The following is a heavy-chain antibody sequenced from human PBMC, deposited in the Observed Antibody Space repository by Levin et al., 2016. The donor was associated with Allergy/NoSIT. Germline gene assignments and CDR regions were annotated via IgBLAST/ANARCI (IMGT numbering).Heavy chain of an antibody. Sequence: GGSLRLSCAASGFTFSSYWMSWVRQAPGKGLEWVANINQDGSETHCVDSVEGRLSIYRDNARNSLFLQMNSLRAEDTAVYYCARGNLIDYWGQGTLVTVSS. V-gene: IGHV3-7*03. J-gene: IGHJ4*02. CDR3: ARGNLIDY. D-gene: IGHD2/OR15-2a*01. CDR1: GFTFSSYW. CDR2: INQDGSET.